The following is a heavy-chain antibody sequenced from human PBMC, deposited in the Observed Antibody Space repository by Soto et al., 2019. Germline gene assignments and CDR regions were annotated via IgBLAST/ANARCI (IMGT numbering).Heavy chain of an antibody. V-gene: IGHV3-72*01. Sequence: EVQLVESGGGLVQPGGSLRLSCAASGFTFSDHHMDWVRQAPGKGLEWVGRARNKANRYTTAYAASVKGRFTISRDDSKNSLSLQMNSLKTEDTAVYFCARLMGTSFDLCGQGTLVTVSS. CDR2: ARNKANRYTT. CDR3: ARLMGTSFDL. CDR1: GFTFSDHH. D-gene: IGHD2-8*01. J-gene: IGHJ4*02.